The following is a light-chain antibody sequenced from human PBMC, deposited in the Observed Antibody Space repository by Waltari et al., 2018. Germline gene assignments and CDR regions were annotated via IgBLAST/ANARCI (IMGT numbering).Light chain of an antibody. CDR3: SSYTSSSTWV. J-gene: IGLJ2*01. CDR2: EVS. Sequence: QSARTQPASVSGSPGQSITISCPGTSSDVGGYNSVSCYQQHPGKAPKLMIYEVSNRPSGVSNRFSGSKSGNTASLTISGLQAEDEADYYCSSYTSSSTWVFGGGTKLTVL. CDR1: SSDVGGYNS. V-gene: IGLV2-14*01.